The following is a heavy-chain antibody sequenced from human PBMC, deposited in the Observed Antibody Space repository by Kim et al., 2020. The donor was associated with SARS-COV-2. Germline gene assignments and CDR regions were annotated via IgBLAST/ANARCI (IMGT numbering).Heavy chain of an antibody. CDR3: ARVPQDDYVWGSYLPDY. Sequence: ASVKVSCKASGYTFTSYGISWVRQAPGQGLEWMGWISAYNGNTNYAQKLQGRVTMTTDTSTSTAYMELRSLRSDDTAVYYCARVPQDDYVWGSYLPDYWGQGTLVTVSS. CDR1: GYTFTSYG. J-gene: IGHJ4*02. V-gene: IGHV1-18*04. CDR2: ISAYNGNT. D-gene: IGHD3-16*02.